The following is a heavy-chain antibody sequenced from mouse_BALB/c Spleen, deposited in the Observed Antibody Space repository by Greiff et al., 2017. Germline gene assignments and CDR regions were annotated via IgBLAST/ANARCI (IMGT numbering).Heavy chain of an antibody. V-gene: IGHV1S16*01. CDR3: TINYRYGFDY. CDR1: GYTFTSYW. J-gene: IGHJ2*01. Sequence: QVQLQQPGAELVKPGASVKLSCKASGYTFTSYWMHCVKLRPGQGFEWIGEINPSNGGTNYNEKFKRKATLTVDKSSSTAYMQLSSLTSEDSAVYYCTINYRYGFDYWGQGTTLTVSS. D-gene: IGHD2-14*01. CDR2: INPSNGGT.